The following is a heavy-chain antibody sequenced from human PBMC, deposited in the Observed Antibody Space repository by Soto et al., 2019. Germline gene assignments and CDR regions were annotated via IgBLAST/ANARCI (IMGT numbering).Heavy chain of an antibody. J-gene: IGHJ4*02. CDR1: RFTSSDYY. V-gene: IGHV3-11*01. Sequence: PGGSLRLSCAASRFTSSDYYMSWIRQAPGKELEWVSYISSSGSTIYYADSVKGRFTISRDNAKNSLYLQMNSLRAEDTAVYYCARDQPQVFGVVTYFDYWGQGTLVTVSS. CDR2: ISSSGSTI. CDR3: ARDQPQVFGVVTYFDY. D-gene: IGHD3-3*01.